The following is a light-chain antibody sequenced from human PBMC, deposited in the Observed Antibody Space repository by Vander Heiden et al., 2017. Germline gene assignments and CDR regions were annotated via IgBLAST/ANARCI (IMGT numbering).Light chain of an antibody. CDR2: GAS. J-gene: IGKJ4*01. Sequence: IVLTQSPGTLSLSPGEKATLSCRASQSLSSSYLAWYQQKPGQAPMLLIYGASSRATGIPDRFSVSGSGTDFSLTISRLEPEDFAVYYCQQYVTSPPVTFGGGTKVEIK. CDR1: QSLSSSY. CDR3: QQYVTSPPVT. V-gene: IGKV3-20*01.